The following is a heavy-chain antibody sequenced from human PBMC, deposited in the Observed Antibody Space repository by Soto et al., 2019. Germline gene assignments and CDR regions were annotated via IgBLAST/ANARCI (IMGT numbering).Heavy chain of an antibody. CDR1: GYPFTSYS. J-gene: IGHJ6*03. CDR2: ISTYNGNT. CDR3: ARGVDYFYQYMDV. Sequence: QVQLMQSGAEVKKPGASVKVSCKASGYPFTSYSISWVRQAPGQGLEWMGWISTYNGNTNYAQKFQGRLTMTTDTSTSTAYMEVRSLSSDDTAVYYCARGVDYFYQYMDVWGKGTTVTVSS. V-gene: IGHV1-18*01.